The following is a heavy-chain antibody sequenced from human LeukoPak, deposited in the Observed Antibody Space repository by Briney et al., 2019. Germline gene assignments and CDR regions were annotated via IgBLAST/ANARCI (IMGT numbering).Heavy chain of an antibody. D-gene: IGHD2-8*01. CDR1: GLTFSNCW. Sequence: GSLRLSCAASGLTFSNCWMSWVRQSPGKGLEWVANINQDGSDMYYVDSVKGRFTISRDNGKNSVYLQMNSLRAEETAVYYCASRYCSTPTFPYVGVFDYWGQGALVIVSS. V-gene: IGHV3-7*01. CDR3: ASRYCSTPTFPYVGVFDY. CDR2: INQDGSDM. J-gene: IGHJ4*02.